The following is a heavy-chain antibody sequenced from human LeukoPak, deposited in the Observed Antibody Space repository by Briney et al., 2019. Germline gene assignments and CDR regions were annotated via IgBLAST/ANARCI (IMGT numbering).Heavy chain of an antibody. V-gene: IGHV3-7*01. CDR2: INQGGSEK. D-gene: IGHD6-19*01. CDR3: ARVVAVAGFYYYFYMDV. CDR1: GFTFSTCW. J-gene: IGHJ6*03. Sequence: GRTLRLPCAPSGFTFSTCWMGWVRQAPGKGLEWLANINQGGSEKYYVDSVKGRFTISRDNDKNSLFLQMNSLRAEETAVYYCARVVAVAGFYYYFYMDVWGKGTTVTVSS.